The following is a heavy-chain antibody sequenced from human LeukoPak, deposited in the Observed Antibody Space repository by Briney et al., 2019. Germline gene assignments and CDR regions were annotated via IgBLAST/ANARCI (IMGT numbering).Heavy chain of an antibody. V-gene: IGHV3-21*01. CDR1: GFTFSSYS. J-gene: IGHJ4*02. Sequence: GGSLRLSCAASGFTFSSYSMNWVRQAPGKGLEWVSSISSSSSYISYADSVKGRFTISRDNAKNSLYLQMNSLRAEDTAVYYCARDGVYGAVAGVHYFDYWGQGTLVTVSS. D-gene: IGHD6-19*01. CDR3: ARDGVYGAVAGVHYFDY. CDR2: ISSSSSYI.